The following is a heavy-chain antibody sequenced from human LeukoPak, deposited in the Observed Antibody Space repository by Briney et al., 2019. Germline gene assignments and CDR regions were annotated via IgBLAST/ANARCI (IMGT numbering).Heavy chain of an antibody. CDR1: GFTLRSYG. CDR3: AKVEWLVRGAIDY. D-gene: IGHD6-19*01. Sequence: SGGSLRLSCAASGFTLRSYGMHWVRQAPGKGLEWVSFIRDDGSNKYYVDSVKGRFTVSRDDSKDTLYLQLNSLRAEDTAVYYCAKVEWLVRGAIDYWGQGTLVTVSS. CDR2: IRDDGSNK. J-gene: IGHJ4*02. V-gene: IGHV3-30*02.